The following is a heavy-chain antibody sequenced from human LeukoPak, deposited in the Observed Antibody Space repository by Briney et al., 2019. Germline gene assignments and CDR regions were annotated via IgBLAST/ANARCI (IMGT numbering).Heavy chain of an antibody. D-gene: IGHD3-3*01. J-gene: IGHJ4*02. CDR3: ARDKAIFGAVITPHLVDY. V-gene: IGHV3-30*04. CDR2: ISYDGSNK. CDR1: GFTFSSYA. Sequence: GGSLRLSCAAPGFTFSSYAMHWVRQAPGKGLEWVAVISYDGSNKYYADSVKGRFTISRDNSKNTLYLQMNSLRAEDTAVYYCARDKAIFGAVITPHLVDYWGQGTLVTVSS.